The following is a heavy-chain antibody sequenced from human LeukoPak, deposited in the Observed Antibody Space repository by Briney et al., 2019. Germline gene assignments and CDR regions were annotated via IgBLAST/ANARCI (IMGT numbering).Heavy chain of an antibody. D-gene: IGHD2-15*01. V-gene: IGHV4-59*01. Sequence: SETLSLTCTVSGGSISRYYWSWIRQPPGKGLVWIGYIYYSGSTNYNPSLKSRVTISVDTSKNQFSLKLSSVTAADTAVYYCARSVEGYCSGTSCYYYYYYMDVWGKGTTVTVSS. J-gene: IGHJ6*03. CDR3: ARSVEGYCSGTSCYYYYYYMDV. CDR2: IYYSGST. CDR1: GGSISRYY.